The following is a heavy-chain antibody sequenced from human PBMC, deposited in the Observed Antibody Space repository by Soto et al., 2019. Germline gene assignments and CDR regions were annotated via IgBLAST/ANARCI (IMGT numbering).Heavy chain of an antibody. D-gene: IGHD6-25*01. V-gene: IGHV4-59*01. CDR1: GGSISSYY. Sequence: SETLSLTCTVSGGSISSYYWSWIRQPPGKGLEWIGYIYYSGSTNYNPSLKSRVTISVDTSKNQFSLKLSSVTAADTAVYYCVREMWTRSGPQNLFDYWGLGALVTVSS. J-gene: IGHJ4*02. CDR2: IYYSGST. CDR3: VREMWTRSGPQNLFDY.